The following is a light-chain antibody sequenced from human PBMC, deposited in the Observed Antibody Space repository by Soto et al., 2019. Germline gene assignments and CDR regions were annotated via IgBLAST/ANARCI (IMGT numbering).Light chain of an antibody. Sequence: GTVSLAPKERRTLSSPNSQSVVNYQLAWYRQKPGQAPRLLIYNTFHRATGIPDRFSVTGSGTNFTLICSRREPEDFAVYYWQQYGSLPIDFGEGTRLEI. CDR1: QSVVNYQ. V-gene: IGKV3-20*01. CDR3: QQYGSLPID. J-gene: IGKJ5*01. CDR2: NTF.